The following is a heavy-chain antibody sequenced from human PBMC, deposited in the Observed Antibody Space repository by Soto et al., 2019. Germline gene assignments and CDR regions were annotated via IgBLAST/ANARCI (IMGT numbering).Heavy chain of an antibody. D-gene: IGHD1-26*01. CDR1: GFTFTNSV. J-gene: IGHJ4*02. CDR3: AKGGTTLYTSNDY. V-gene: IGHV3-23*01. CDR2: ISGSGGST. Sequence: GGSLRLSCAASGFTFTNSVMSWVRQSPGKGLEWVSAISGSGGSTYYADSVKGRFTISRDNSKNTLYLQMNSLRAEDTAVYYCAKGGTTLYTSNDYWGQGTLVTVSS.